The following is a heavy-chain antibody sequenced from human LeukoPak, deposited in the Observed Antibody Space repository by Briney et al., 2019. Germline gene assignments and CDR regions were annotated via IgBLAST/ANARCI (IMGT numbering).Heavy chain of an antibody. CDR1: GYTFTGFY. V-gene: IGHV1-2*03. J-gene: IGHJ4*02. D-gene: IGHD3-10*01. CDR3: ARPQYYGDFHY. CDR2: INPNTGGT. Sequence: LVASVKVSCKASGYTFTGFYMNWVRQAPGQGLEWMGWINPNTGGTNYAQKFQGRVTMTRDTSISTAYMELSRLTSDDTAFYYCARPQYYGDFHYWGQGTLVIVSS.